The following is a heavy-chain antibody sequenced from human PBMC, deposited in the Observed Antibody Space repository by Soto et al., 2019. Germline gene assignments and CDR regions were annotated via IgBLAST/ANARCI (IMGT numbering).Heavy chain of an antibody. Sequence: QVQLVESGGGVVQPGRSLRLSCAASGFTFSSYAMHWVRQAPGKGLEWVAVISYDGSNKYYADSVKGRFTISRDNSKNTLYLQMNSLRAEDTAVYDCARDSGFGGRNWFDPWGEGTLVTVS. CDR3: ARDSGFGGRNWFDP. D-gene: IGHD3-10*01. CDR2: ISYDGSNK. V-gene: IGHV3-30-3*01. J-gene: IGHJ5*02. CDR1: GFTFSSYA.